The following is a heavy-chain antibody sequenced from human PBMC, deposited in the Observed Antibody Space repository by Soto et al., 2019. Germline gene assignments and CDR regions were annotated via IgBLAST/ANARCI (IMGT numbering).Heavy chain of an antibody. D-gene: IGHD2-15*01. CDR2: ISLSHGYT. Sequence: QVHLVESGGGLVQPGGSLRLSCAASGFIFSDFYMSWIRQAPGKGLEWVSYISLSHGYTKYADSVKGRFTISRDNTKNLLYLQMNSLRAEDTAVYYCARSVDLDHWGQGTLVTVSS. CDR1: GFIFSDFY. CDR3: ARSVDLDH. V-gene: IGHV3-11*06. J-gene: IGHJ4*02.